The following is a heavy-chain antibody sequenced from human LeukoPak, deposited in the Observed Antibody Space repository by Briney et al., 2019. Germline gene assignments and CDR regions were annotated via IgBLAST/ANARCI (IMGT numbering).Heavy chain of an antibody. CDR2: ISSSSSYI. D-gene: IGHD3-16*01. Sequence: PGGSLRLSCAASGFTFSSYSMNWVRQAPGKGLGWVSSISSSSSYIHYADSVKGRFTISRDNAKNSLFLQMNSLRAEDTAVYYCAREGARLTLDYWGQGTLVTVSS. V-gene: IGHV3-21*01. J-gene: IGHJ4*02. CDR3: AREGARLTLDY. CDR1: GFTFSSYS.